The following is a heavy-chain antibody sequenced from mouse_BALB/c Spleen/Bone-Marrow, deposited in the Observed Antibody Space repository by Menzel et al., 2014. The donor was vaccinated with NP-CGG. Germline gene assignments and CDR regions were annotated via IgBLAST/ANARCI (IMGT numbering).Heavy chain of an antibody. V-gene: IGHV14-3*02. CDR3: ARERDYDYAYAMDY. J-gene: IGHJ4*01. CDR2: IDPANGNT. D-gene: IGHD2-4*01. CDR1: GFNIKDTY. Sequence: EVQLQQSGAGLVKPGASVKLSCTASGFNIKDTYMHWVKQRPEQGLEWIGRIDPANGNTKYDPKFQGKATITADTSSNTAYLQLSSLTSEDTAVYYCARERDYDYAYAMDYWGQGTSVTFSS.